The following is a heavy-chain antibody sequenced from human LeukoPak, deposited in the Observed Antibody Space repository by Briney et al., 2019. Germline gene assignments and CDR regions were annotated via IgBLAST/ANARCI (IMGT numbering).Heavy chain of an antibody. J-gene: IGHJ6*02. CDR3: ARRSDLYYYGSGSRQGGMDV. D-gene: IGHD3-10*01. CDR1: GYTFSDYY. V-gene: IGHV1-2*02. CDR2: INPNSGGT. Sequence: ASVKVSCKASGYTFSDYYMHWVRQAPGQGLEWMGWINPNSGGTNYAQKFQGRVTMTRDTTISTAYMELSRLRSDDTAVYYCARRSDLYYYGSGSRQGGMDVWGQGTTVTVSS.